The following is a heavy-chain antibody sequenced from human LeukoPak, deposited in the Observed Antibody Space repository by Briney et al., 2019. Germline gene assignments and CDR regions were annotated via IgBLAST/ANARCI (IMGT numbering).Heavy chain of an antibody. D-gene: IGHD3-16*01. Sequence: ASVKVSCKASGYTFTGYYMHWVRQAPGQGLEWMGWINPNSGGTNYAQKFRCRVTMTRDTSISTAYMELSSLRSDDTAVYYCARVLVPAGGGVVDYWGQGTLVTVSS. CDR1: GYTFTGYY. CDR2: INPNSGGT. J-gene: IGHJ4*02. V-gene: IGHV1-2*02. CDR3: ARVLVPAGGGVVDY.